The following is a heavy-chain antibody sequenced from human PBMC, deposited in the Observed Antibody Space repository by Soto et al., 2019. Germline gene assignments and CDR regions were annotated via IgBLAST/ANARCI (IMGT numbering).Heavy chain of an antibody. CDR3: ARYSSSWYYFDY. D-gene: IGHD6-13*01. J-gene: IGHJ4*02. CDR1: GFTFSSYA. CDR2: ISYDGSNK. V-gene: IGHV3-30-3*01. Sequence: GGSLRLSCAASGFTFSSYAMHWVRQAPGKGLEWVAVISYDGSNKYYADSVKGRFTISRDNSKNTLYLQMNSLRAEDTAVYYCARYSSSWYYFDYWGQGTLVTVSS.